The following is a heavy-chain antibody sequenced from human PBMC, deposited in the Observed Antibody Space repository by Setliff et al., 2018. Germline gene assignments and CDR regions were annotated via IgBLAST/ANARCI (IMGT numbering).Heavy chain of an antibody. CDR3: ARERTIFGILVISGWFDP. CDR2: LHTSGTT. J-gene: IGHJ5*02. V-gene: IGHV4-61*02. CDR1: GGSISSGSYY. D-gene: IGHD3-3*01. Sequence: SETLSLTCAVSGGSISSGSYYWSWIRQPAGEGLEWIGRLHTSGTTDYNPSLKGRVTISADTSTNHFSLNLTSVTAADTAMYYCARERTIFGILVISGWFDPWGQGTVVTVSS.